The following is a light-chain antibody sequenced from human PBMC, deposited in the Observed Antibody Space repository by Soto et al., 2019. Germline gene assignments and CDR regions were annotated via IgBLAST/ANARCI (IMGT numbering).Light chain of an antibody. CDR3: QQLNSYPYT. J-gene: IGKJ2*01. CDR1: QGINSY. Sequence: DIQLTQAPSFLSASVGDRVTITCRASQGINSYLAWYQQKPGKAPKILIYGASNLQSGVPSRFSGSGSGTEFTLTISSLQPEDFATYYCQQLNSYPYTFGQGTKLEIK. CDR2: GAS. V-gene: IGKV1-9*01.